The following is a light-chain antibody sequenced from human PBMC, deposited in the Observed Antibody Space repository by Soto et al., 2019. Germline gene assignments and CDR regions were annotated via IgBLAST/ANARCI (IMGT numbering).Light chain of an antibody. V-gene: IGKV4-1*01. CDR3: LQYHETPRT. J-gene: IGKJ1*01. Sequence: DIVMTQSPDSLAVSLGESATITCKSSQSLSYRSNNENYLAWYQQKPGQPPKLLIYWASTRQSGVPDRFSGSGSGTDFTLTISSLQAEDVAVYYCLQYHETPRTFGQGTRVEL. CDR1: QSLSYRSNNENY. CDR2: WAS.